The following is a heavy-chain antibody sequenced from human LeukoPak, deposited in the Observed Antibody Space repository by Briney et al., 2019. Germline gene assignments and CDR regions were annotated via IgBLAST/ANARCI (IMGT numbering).Heavy chain of an antibody. CDR3: AKEILRYFDWSSPYNWFDP. CDR2: ISGSGGST. J-gene: IGHJ5*02. D-gene: IGHD3-9*01. Sequence: TGGSLRLSCAASGFTFSSYAMSWVRQAPGKGLEWVSAISGSGGSTYYADSVKGRFTISRDNSKNTLYLQMNSLRAEDTAVYYCAKEILRYFDWSSPYNWFDPWGQGTLVTVSS. V-gene: IGHV3-23*01. CDR1: GFTFSSYA.